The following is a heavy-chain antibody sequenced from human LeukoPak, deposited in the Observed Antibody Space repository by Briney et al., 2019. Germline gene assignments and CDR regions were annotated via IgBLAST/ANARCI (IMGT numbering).Heavy chain of an antibody. CDR1: GFTFSSYG. V-gene: IGHV3-33*01. CDR2: IWYDGSNK. D-gene: IGHD6-13*01. Sequence: GGSLRLSCAASGFTFSSYGIHWVRQAPGKGLEWVAVIWYDGSNKYYADSVKGRFTISRDNSKNTLYLQMNSLRAEDTAVYYCARDRELVRYYGMDVWGQGTTVTVSS. J-gene: IGHJ6*02. CDR3: ARDRELVRYYGMDV.